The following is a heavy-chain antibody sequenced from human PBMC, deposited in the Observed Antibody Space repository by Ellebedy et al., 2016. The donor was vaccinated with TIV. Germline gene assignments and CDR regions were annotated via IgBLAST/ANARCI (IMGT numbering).Heavy chain of an antibody. J-gene: IGHJ4*02. CDR3: AREIFGSGSYPLDY. CDR1: GYTFTSYG. D-gene: IGHD3-10*01. Sequence: ASVKVSXKASGYTFTSYGINWVRQATGQGLEWMGWMNPNSGDTGSTQKFQGRVTMTRDTSISTAYMELNSLRSEDTAVYYCAREIFGSGSYPLDYWGQGTLVTVSS. CDR2: MNPNSGDT. V-gene: IGHV1-8*01.